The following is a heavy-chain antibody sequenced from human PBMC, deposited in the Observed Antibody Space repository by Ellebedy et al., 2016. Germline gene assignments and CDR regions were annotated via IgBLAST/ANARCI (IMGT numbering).Heavy chain of an antibody. CDR1: GGSISSYY. Sequence: SETLSLTXTVSGGSISSYYWSWIRQPPGKGLEWIGYIYYSGSTNYNPSLKSRVTISVDTSKNQFSLKLSSVTAADTAVYYCARGTAYCSSTSCYTFSLDYWGQGTLVTVSS. D-gene: IGHD2-2*02. J-gene: IGHJ4*02. V-gene: IGHV4-59*12. CDR3: ARGTAYCSSTSCYTFSLDY. CDR2: IYYSGST.